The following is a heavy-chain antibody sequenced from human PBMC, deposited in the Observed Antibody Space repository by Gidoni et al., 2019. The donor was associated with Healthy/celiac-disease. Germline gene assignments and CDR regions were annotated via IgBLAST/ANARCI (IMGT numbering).Heavy chain of an antibody. CDR2: ISYDGSNK. CDR3: AKGEENFRVPLGYYGMDV. J-gene: IGHJ6*02. CDR1: G. V-gene: IGHV3-30*18. D-gene: IGHD7-27*01. Sequence: GMHWVRQAPGKGLEWVAVISYDGSNKYYADSVKGRFTISRDNSKNTLYLQMNSLRAEDTAVYYCAKGEENFRVPLGYYGMDVWGQGTTVTVSS.